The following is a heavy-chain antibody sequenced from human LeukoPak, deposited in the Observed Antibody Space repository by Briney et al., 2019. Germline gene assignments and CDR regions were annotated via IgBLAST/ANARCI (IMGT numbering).Heavy chain of an antibody. Sequence: GGSLRLSCAASGFTFSDYYMSWIRQAPGKGLEWVSYISSSGSTIYYADSVKGRFTISRDKAKNSLYLQMNSLRAEDTAVYYCARVYSYGPLDYWRQGTLVSVSS. CDR2: ISSSGSTI. CDR3: ARVYSYGPLDY. CDR1: GFTFSDYY. D-gene: IGHD5-18*01. J-gene: IGHJ4*02. V-gene: IGHV3-11*01.